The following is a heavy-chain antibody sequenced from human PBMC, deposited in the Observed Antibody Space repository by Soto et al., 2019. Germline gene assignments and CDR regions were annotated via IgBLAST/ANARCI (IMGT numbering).Heavy chain of an antibody. CDR3: AKGPRSGWAHEVFDL. D-gene: IGHD6-19*01. CDR1: GFPFSTYA. V-gene: IGHV3-23*01. CDR2: LSGSGGAT. J-gene: IGHJ3*01. Sequence: EVQLLESGGGLVQPGGSLRLSCAAAGFPFSTYAMTWDRQTPAKGLEWVSTLSGSGGATYYADSVKGRFTISRDNSKNTLSLQMNSLRAEDSSMYYCAKGPRSGWAHEVFDLWAQGTLVTVPS.